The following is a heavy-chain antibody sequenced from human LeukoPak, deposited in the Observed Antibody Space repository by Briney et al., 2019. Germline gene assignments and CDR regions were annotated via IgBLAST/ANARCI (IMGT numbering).Heavy chain of an antibody. J-gene: IGHJ4*02. Sequence: GGSLRLSCAASGFTFSSYSMNWVRQAPGKGLKWFSYISTSGNYIYYSDSVKGRFTISRDNAKNSLYLQIHSLRADDTAVYYCARGAYNSGGTLEIWGQGTLVTVSS. D-gene: IGHD3-22*01. CDR2: ISTSGNYI. V-gene: IGHV3-21*01. CDR3: ARGAYNSGGTLEI. CDR1: GFTFSSYS.